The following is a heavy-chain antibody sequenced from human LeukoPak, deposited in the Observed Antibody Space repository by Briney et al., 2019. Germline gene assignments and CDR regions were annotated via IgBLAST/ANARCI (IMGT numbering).Heavy chain of an antibody. Sequence: GGSLKLSSAASGLTISNACMSWVRQAPGKGLEWVGRIKSRTDGGTTDYAAPVKGRFTISRDDSKNTVYLQMNSLKIEDKAVDYCILPPGCWGQVTLVTVSS. CDR1: GLTISNAC. CDR2: IKSRTDGGTT. J-gene: IGHJ1*01. V-gene: IGHV3-15*01. CDR3: ILPPGC.